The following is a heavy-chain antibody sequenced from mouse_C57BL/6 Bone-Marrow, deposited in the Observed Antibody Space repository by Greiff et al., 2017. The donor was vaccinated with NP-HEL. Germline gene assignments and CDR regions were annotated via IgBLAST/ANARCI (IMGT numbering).Heavy chain of an antibody. CDR2: ISSGSSTI. CDR1: GFTFSDYG. CDR3: ARRYRGLYYYAMDY. V-gene: IGHV5-17*01. Sequence: EVKLQESGGGLVKPGGSLKLSCAASGFTFSDYGMHWVRQAPEKGLEWVAYISSGSSTIYYADKVKGRFPISRDNAKNTLFLQMTSLRSEDTAMYYCARRYRGLYYYAMDYWGQGTSVTVSS. D-gene: IGHD2-12*01. J-gene: IGHJ4*01.